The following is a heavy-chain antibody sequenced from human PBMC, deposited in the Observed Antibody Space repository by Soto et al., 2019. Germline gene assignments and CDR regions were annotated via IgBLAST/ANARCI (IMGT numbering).Heavy chain of an antibody. Sequence: PGGSLRLSCAASGFTFTSYAMSWVRQAPGKGLEWVSIVSGSGGSTYYADSVKGRFTISRDNSKNTLYLQMNSLRAEDTAVYYCANLYGSNPVSFDDWGQGTLVTVSS. V-gene: IGHV3-23*01. CDR1: GFTFTSYA. J-gene: IGHJ4*02. D-gene: IGHD4-17*01. CDR3: ANLYGSNPVSFDD. CDR2: VSGSGGST.